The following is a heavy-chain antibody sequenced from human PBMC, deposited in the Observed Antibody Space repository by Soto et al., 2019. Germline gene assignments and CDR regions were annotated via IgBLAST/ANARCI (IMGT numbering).Heavy chain of an antibody. V-gene: IGHV3-33*01. D-gene: IGHD6-6*01. CDR3: ARSRIAARPSATNYYYCCMDV. Sequence: QVQLVESGGGVVQPGRSLRLSCAASGFTFSSYGMHWVRQAPGKGLEWVAVIWYDGSNKYYADSVKGRFTISRDNSKNTLHLQINSLRADDTAVYYCARSRIAARPSATNYYYCCMDVWGKGTTVTFSS. CDR2: IWYDGSNK. J-gene: IGHJ6*03. CDR1: GFTFSSYG.